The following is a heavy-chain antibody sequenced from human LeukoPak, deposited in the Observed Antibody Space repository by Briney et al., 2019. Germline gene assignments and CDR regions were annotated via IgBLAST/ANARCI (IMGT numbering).Heavy chain of an antibody. D-gene: IGHD3-10*01. Sequence: ASVKVSCKASGYTFTGYYMHWVRQAPGQGLEWMGWINPNSGGTNYAQKFQGRVTMTRDTSISTAYMELSRLRSDDTAVYYCARDGSGITMVRGVIPYFDYWGQGTLATVSS. V-gene: IGHV1-2*02. CDR2: INPNSGGT. CDR3: ARDGSGITMVRGVIPYFDY. J-gene: IGHJ4*02. CDR1: GYTFTGYY.